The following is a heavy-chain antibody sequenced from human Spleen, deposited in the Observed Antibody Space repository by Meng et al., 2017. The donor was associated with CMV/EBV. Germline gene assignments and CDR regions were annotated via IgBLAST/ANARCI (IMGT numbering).Heavy chain of an antibody. V-gene: IGHV1-8*02. CDR1: GGTFSNYA. Sequence: ASVKVSCKASGGTFSNYAISWVRQATGQGLEWMGWMNPNSGNTGYAQKFQGRVTMTRNTSISTAYMELSSLRSEDTAVYYCARGGYSYGWRDYYYYYGMDVWGQGTTVTVSS. D-gene: IGHD5-18*01. J-gene: IGHJ6*02. CDR2: MNPNSGNT. CDR3: ARGGYSYGWRDYYYYYGMDV.